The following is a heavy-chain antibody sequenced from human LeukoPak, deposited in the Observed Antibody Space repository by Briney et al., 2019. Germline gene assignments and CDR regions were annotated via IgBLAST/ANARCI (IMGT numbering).Heavy chain of an antibody. D-gene: IGHD3-3*01. CDR2: ISNSDHTI. CDR1: GFTFRNYE. J-gene: IGHJ4*02. Sequence: PGGSLRLSCVASGFTFRNYEMNWVRQAPGKGLEWVSYISNSDHTIYYADSVKGRFTISRDNTKNPLFLQMNSLRAEDTAVYYCARGVVMPYWGQGTLVIVSS. CDR3: ARGVVMPY. V-gene: IGHV3-48*03.